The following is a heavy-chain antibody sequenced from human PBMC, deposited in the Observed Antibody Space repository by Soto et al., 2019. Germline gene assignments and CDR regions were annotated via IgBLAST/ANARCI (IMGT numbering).Heavy chain of an antibody. D-gene: IGHD5-12*01. CDR2: IYYSGST. V-gene: IGHV4-39*01. J-gene: IGHJ3*02. CDR1: GGSISSSSYY. Sequence: SETLSLTCTVSGGSISSSSYYWGWIRQPPGKGLEWIGSIYYSGSTYYNPSLKGRVTISVDTSKNQFSLKLSSVTAADTAVYYCARPVYSGYDGGAFDIWGQGTMVTVSS. CDR3: ARPVYSGYDGGAFDI.